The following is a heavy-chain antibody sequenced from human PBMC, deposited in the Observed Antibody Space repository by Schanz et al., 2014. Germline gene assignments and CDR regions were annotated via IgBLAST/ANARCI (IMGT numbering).Heavy chain of an antibody. CDR1: GYTFTSYS. D-gene: IGHD5-12*01. CDR3: ARDQTVETGYVVPYYCCGLDV. V-gene: IGHV1-3*01. J-gene: IGHJ6*02. CDR2: INVVNGIM. Sequence: QVQLVQSGAEVKKPGASVKVSCKASGYTFTSYSIHWVRQAPGQGLEWMGWINVVNGIMKYSQKSHCRVTMTSGLSVCRAYTEMARPRSEDTPVYYGARDQTVETGYVVPYYCCGLDVWGQGTTVTVSS.